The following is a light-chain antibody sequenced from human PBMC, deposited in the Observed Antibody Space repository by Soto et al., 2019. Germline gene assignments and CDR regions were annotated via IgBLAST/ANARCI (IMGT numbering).Light chain of an antibody. V-gene: IGKV4-1*01. CDR2: WAS. CDR3: QQYFSSPLT. J-gene: IGKJ4*01. CDR1: QSVLYSSNNRNY. Sequence: DIVMTQSPDSLAVSLGERATIKCKSSQSVLYSSNNRNYLAWYQQKPGQPPKLLIYWASTRESGVPDRFSGSGSGTDFTLTISNLQAEDVAVYYCQQYFSSPLTFGGGTKVEIK.